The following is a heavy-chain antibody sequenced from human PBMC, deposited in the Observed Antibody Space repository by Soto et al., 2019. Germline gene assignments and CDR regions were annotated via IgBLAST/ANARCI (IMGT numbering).Heavy chain of an antibody. Sequence: GGSLRRSCAASGFTFSSYEMNWVRQAPGKGLEWVSYISSSGSTIYYADSVKGRFTISRDNAKNSLYLQMNSLRAEDTAVYYCARAAMVIGGYWYFDLWGRGTLVTVSS. J-gene: IGHJ2*01. CDR2: ISSSGSTI. CDR1: GFTFSSYE. D-gene: IGHD5-18*01. V-gene: IGHV3-48*03. CDR3: ARAAMVIGGYWYFDL.